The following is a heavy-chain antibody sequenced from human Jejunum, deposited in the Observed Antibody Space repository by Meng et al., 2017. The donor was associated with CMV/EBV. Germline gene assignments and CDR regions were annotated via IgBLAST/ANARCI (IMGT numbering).Heavy chain of an antibody. V-gene: IGHV4-39*07. CDR2: ISYTGST. CDR1: GGSFSSTSYH. J-gene: IGHJ4*02. Sequence: SGGSFSSTSYHWGWVRQSPGKGLEWVGSISYTGSTYYNPSLERRLTISVDRSKNQFSLRLTTATAADAAVYYCVRVDTMTTFPLDSWGPGTLVTVSS. CDR3: VRVDTMTTFPLDS. D-gene: IGHD4-11*01.